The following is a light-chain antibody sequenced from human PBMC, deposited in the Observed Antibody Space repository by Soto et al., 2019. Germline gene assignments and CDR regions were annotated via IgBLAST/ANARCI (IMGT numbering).Light chain of an antibody. Sequence: EIVLTQSPGTLPLSPGERATLSCRASQSVSSSYLAWYQQKPGQAPRLLIHGASSRATGIPDRISGSGSGTEFTLTISRLEPEDFAVYYCQQYGSSPITFGQGTRLEIK. CDR1: QSVSSSY. CDR2: GAS. CDR3: QQYGSSPIT. J-gene: IGKJ5*01. V-gene: IGKV3-20*01.